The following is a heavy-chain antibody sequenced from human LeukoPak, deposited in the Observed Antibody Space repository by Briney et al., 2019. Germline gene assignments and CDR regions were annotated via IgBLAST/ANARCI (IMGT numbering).Heavy chain of an antibody. CDR2: IIPILGIA. J-gene: IGHJ6*02. CDR1: GGTFSSYT. V-gene: IGHV1-69*04. CDR3: ARDGYGDYSPRNCYYGMDV. Sequence: AASVKVSCKASGGTFSSYTISWVRQAPGQGLEWMGRIIPILGIANYAQKFQGRVTITADKSTSTAYMELSSLRSEDTAVYYCARDGYGDYSPRNCYYGMDVWGQGTTVTVSS. D-gene: IGHD4-17*01.